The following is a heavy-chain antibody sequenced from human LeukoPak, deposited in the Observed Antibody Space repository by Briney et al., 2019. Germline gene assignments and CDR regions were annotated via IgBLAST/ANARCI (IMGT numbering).Heavy chain of an antibody. V-gene: IGHV3-74*01. CDR3: VRDWDHFDFDS. D-gene: IGHD3-9*01. J-gene: IGHJ5*01. CDR1: GFTFSNYW. CDR2: IKGDGSHT. Sequence: PGGSLRLSCAVSGFTFSNYWMHWVRQAPGKGLVWVSRIKGDGSHTIYADSVKGRFTISRDNAKNTLYLQMRSLRAEDTAVYYCVRDWDHFDFDSWGQGTLVTVSS.